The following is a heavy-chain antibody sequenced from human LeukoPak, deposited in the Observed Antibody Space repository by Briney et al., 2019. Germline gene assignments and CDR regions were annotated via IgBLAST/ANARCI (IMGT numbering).Heavy chain of an antibody. V-gene: IGHV3-21*01. CDR3: AKDGVIGWAYMDV. CDR2: ISSSSSYI. Sequence: GGSLRLSCAASRFTFISYTMNWVRQAPGKGLEWVSSISSSSSYIYYTDSVKGRFTISRDNAKNSLYLQMNSLRAEDTAVYYCAKDGVIGWAYMDVWGKGTTVTVSS. CDR1: RFTFISYT. J-gene: IGHJ6*03. D-gene: IGHD6-19*01.